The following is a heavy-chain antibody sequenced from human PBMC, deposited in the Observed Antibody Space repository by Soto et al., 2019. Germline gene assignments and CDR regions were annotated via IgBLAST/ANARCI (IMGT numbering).Heavy chain of an antibody. J-gene: IGHJ4*02. CDR1: GGSISSGGYY. V-gene: IGHV4-31*03. CDR2: IYYSGST. D-gene: IGHD3-3*01. CDR3: ASLRRWPEIDY. Sequence: PSETLSLTCTVSGGSISSGGYYWSWIRQHPGKGLEWIGYIYYSGSTYYNPSLKSRVTISVDTSKNQFSLKLSSVTAADTAVYYCASLRRWPEIDYWGQGTLVTVSS.